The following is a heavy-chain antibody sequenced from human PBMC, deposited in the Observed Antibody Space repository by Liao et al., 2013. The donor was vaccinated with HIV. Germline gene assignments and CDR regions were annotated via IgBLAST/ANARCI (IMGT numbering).Heavy chain of an antibody. CDR2: INNSGDT. CDR1: GGSFSGYF. V-gene: IGHV4-34*01. D-gene: IGHD6-25*01. J-gene: IGHJ6*03. Sequence: QVHLQQWGAGLLKPSETLSLTCAVYGGSFSGYFWSWIRQPPGKGLEWIGEINNSGDTYHNPSLKSRVIISVDTSKNQFSLKLTSVTAADTAVYYCARGAAITVPSDYNYYYMDVWGNGTPVTVSS. CDR3: ARGAAITVPSDYNYYYMDV.